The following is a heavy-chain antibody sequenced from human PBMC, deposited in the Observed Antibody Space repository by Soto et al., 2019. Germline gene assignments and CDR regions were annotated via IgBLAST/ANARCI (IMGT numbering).Heavy chain of an antibody. Sequence: SETLALTCAVSGGSMSSGDYYWSWIRQPPGKGLEWIGYIYYSGSTYYNPSLKSRVTISVDTSKNQFSLKLSSVTAADTAVYYCARYLRGANWFDPWGQGTLVTVPS. CDR1: GGSMSSGDYY. J-gene: IGHJ5*02. D-gene: IGHD3-16*01. V-gene: IGHV4-30-4*01. CDR3: ARYLRGANWFDP. CDR2: IYYSGST.